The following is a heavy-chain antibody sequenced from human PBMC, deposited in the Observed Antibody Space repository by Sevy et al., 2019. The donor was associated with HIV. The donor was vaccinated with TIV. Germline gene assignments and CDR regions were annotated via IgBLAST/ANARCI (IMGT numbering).Heavy chain of an antibody. D-gene: IGHD5-12*01. Sequence: ASVKVSCKASGHTFSGNYIQWVRQAPGQGLEWLGWINSNSGAISYAQKFQDRVTMPRDTSTTTAYMELSRLRSDDTAVYYCATEYSYDYWGQGTLVTVSS. J-gene: IGHJ4*02. CDR2: INSNSGAI. CDR3: ATEYSYDY. V-gene: IGHV1-2*02. CDR1: GHTFSGNY.